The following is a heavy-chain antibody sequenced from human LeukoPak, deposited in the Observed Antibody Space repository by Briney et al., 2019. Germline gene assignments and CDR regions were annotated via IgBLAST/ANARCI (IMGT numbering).Heavy chain of an antibody. J-gene: IGHJ4*02. CDR2: INPNSGGT. D-gene: IGHD3-3*01. CDR1: GYTFTGYY. CDR3: ARAFGVVTYYFDY. Sequence: GASVKVSCKASGYTFTGYYMHWVRQAPGQGLEWMGWINPNSGGTNYAQKFQGRVTMTRDTSISTAYMELSRLRSDDTAVYYCARAFGVVTYYFDYWGQGTLVTVSS. V-gene: IGHV1-2*02.